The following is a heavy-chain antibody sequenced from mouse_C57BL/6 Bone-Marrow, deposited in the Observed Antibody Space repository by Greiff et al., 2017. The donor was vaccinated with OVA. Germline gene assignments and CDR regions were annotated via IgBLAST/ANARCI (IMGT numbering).Heavy chain of an antibody. J-gene: IGHJ3*01. CDR1: GYTFTSYW. CDR3: ARGDYYGSSPFAY. V-gene: IGHV1-7*01. Sequence: VHLVESGAELAKPGASVKLSCKASGYTFTSYWMHWVKQRPGQGLEWIGYINPSSGYTKYNQKFKDKATLTADKSSSTAYMHLSSRTYEDSAVYYCARGDYYGSSPFAYWGQGTLVTVSA. D-gene: IGHD1-1*01. CDR2: INPSSGYT.